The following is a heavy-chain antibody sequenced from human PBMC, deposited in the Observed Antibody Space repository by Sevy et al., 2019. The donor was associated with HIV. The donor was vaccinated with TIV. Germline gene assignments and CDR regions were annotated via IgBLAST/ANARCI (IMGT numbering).Heavy chain of an antibody. J-gene: IGHJ6*03. CDR2: IYSGGST. D-gene: IGHD2-8*02. Sequence: GGSLRLSCAASGFTVSSNYMSWVRQAPGKGLEWVSVIYSGGSTYYADSVKGRFTISRDNSKNTLYLQMNSLRAEDTAVYYCARVRVGAYYYYYYMDVWGKGTTVTASS. V-gene: IGHV3-53*01. CDR1: GFTVSSNY. CDR3: ARVRVGAYYYYYYMDV.